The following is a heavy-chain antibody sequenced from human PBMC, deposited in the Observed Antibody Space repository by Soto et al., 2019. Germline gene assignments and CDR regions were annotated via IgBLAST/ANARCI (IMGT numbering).Heavy chain of an antibody. V-gene: IGHV4-39*01. J-gene: IGHJ4*02. CDR1: GGSISCSYYY. Sequence: SDTRSLTCAVSGGSISCSYYYWVWLRQSPGKVPEWIGSVFYTGFTSYNPSLESRVSVSVDTSKNQFSLKVSGVSAADTAVYYCATSQKGYNWNYFDHWGQGALVTISS. CDR2: VFYTGFT. D-gene: IGHD1-20*01. CDR3: ATSQKGYNWNYFDH.